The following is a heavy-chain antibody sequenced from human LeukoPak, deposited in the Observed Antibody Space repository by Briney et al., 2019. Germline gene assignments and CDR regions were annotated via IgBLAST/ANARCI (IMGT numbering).Heavy chain of an antibody. J-gene: IGHJ5*02. D-gene: IGHD2-2*01. Sequence: SSETLSLTCTVSGGFISSSDWWNWVRQPPGKGLEWIGEIYHSGRTNYNPSLKSRVTISIDTSKNQFSLNLSSVTAADTALYYCATTSRYRIDAWGQGTLVTVSS. CDR2: IYHSGRT. CDR3: ATTSRYRIDA. V-gene: IGHV4-4*02. CDR1: GGFISSSDW.